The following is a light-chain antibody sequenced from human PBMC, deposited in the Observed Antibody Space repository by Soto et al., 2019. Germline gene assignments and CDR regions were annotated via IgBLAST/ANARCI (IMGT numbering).Light chain of an antibody. CDR2: GAL. CDR1: QSVSSSY. CDR3: QQYGSSPLT. Sequence: EIVLTQSPGTLSLSPGERATLSCRANQSVSSSYLAWYQQKPGQAPRLLIYGALSRATGIPDRFSGSGSGTDFTLTISRLEPEDFAVYYCQQYGSSPLTFGGGTKVEIK. V-gene: IGKV3-20*01. J-gene: IGKJ4*01.